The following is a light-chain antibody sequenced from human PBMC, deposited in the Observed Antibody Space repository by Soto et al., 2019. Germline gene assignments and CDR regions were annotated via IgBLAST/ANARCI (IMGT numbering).Light chain of an antibody. Sequence: DIKITQSPSTLSASIGDRVTITCRASQSVDSWLAWYQQKPGKAPKLLIYKTSNLESGVPSRFSGSGSGTDFTLTISSLQPEDFAVYYCQQTYSTPLTFGPGTKVDI. CDR1: QSVDSW. CDR2: KTS. V-gene: IGKV1-5*03. J-gene: IGKJ3*01. CDR3: QQTYSTPLT.